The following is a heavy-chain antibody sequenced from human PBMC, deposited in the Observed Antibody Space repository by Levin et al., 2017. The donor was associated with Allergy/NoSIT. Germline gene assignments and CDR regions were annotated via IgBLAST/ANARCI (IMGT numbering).Heavy chain of an antibody. D-gene: IGHD2-2*01. CDR2: INHSGST. CDR1: GGSFSGYY. CDR3: ARGLNSVVVPAAMGGGAAFDI. J-gene: IGHJ3*02. Sequence: SQTLSLTCAVYGGSFSGYYWSWIRQPPGKGLEWIGEINHSGSTNYNPSLKSRVTISVDTSKNQFSLKLSSVTAADTAVYYCARGLNSVVVPAAMGGGAAFDIWGQGTMVTVSS. V-gene: IGHV4-34*01.